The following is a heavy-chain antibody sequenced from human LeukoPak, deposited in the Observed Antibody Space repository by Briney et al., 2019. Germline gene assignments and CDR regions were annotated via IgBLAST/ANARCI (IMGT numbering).Heavy chain of an antibody. CDR2: ISSSSSSTI. Sequence: PGGSLRLSCAASGFTFSSYGMTWVRQAPGKGLEWVSYISSSSSSTIYYADSVKGRFTISRDNAKNSLYLQMNSLRAEDTAVYYCARSYYDFWSGYYQILFDYWGQGTLVTVSS. CDR3: ARSYYDFWSGYYQILFDY. V-gene: IGHV3-48*01. J-gene: IGHJ4*02. CDR1: GFTFSSYG. D-gene: IGHD3-3*01.